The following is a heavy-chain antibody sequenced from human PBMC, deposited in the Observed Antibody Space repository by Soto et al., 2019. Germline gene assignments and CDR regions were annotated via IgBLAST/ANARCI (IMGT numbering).Heavy chain of an antibody. Sequence: QVQLQESGPGLVKPSQTLSLTCTVSGGSISSGDYYWCWIRQPPGKGLEWIGSIFYSGNTHYNPALSSRLTLSVDTSKNQFSLKLSSVTAADTAVYYCARASAYTATDFDYWGQGTLVTVSS. CDR1: GGSISSGDYY. CDR3: ARASAYTATDFDY. CDR2: IFYSGNT. V-gene: IGHV4-30-4*01. J-gene: IGHJ4*02. D-gene: IGHD2-15*01.